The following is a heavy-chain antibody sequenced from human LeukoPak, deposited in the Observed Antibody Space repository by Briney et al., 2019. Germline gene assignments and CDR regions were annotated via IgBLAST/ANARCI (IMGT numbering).Heavy chain of an antibody. CDR3: ARERGIQPPMGY. CDR2: ISYDGSNK. Sequence: GGSLRLSCAASGFTVSSNYMSWVRQAPGKGLEWVAVISYDGSNKYYADSVKGRFTISRDNSKNTLYLQMNSLRAEDTAVYYCARERGIQPPMGYWGQGTLVTVSS. CDR1: GFTVSSNY. D-gene: IGHD5-18*01. J-gene: IGHJ4*02. V-gene: IGHV3-30-3*01.